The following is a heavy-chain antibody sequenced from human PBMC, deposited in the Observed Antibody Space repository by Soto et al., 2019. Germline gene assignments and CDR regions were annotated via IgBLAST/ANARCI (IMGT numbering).Heavy chain of an antibody. D-gene: IGHD5-12*01. J-gene: IGHJ5*02. Sequence: SETLSLTCTVCGGSISSAVYYWSWIRQHPGKGLEWIGYIYYSGGTYYNPSLKSRVTISVDTSKNQFSLKLSSVTAADTAVYYCAREEGGGYDHRWFDPWGQGTLVTVSS. V-gene: IGHV4-31*03. CDR2: IYYSGGT. CDR1: GGSISSAVYY. CDR3: AREEGGGYDHRWFDP.